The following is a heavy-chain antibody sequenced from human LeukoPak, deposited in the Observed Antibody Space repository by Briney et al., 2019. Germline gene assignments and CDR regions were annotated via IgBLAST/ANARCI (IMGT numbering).Heavy chain of an antibody. D-gene: IGHD1-14*01. CDR2: IHYTGST. CDR1: GDSISSSRYS. J-gene: IGHJ4*02. Sequence: SETLSLTRTVSGDSISSSRYSWGWIRQPPGKGLEWIGIIHYTGSTYYNPSLKSRVTMPVDTSKDQLSLELTSVTAADTAVYYCARLAPVWFDYWGQGTLVTVSS. V-gene: IGHV4-39*01. CDR3: ARLAPVWFDY.